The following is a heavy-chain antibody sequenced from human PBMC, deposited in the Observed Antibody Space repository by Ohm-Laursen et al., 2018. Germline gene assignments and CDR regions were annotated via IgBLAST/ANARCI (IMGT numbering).Heavy chain of an antibody. CDR2: INHSGRT. CDR3: ARYSPVEMIIRGAFDI. Sequence: SETLSLTCPVYGGSFSGYDWSWIRQPPGKGLEWIGEINHSGRTNYNPSLKSRVIISVDTSKNQVSLRISPVTTADTAVYYCARYSPVEMIIRGAFDIWGQGTMVTVSS. D-gene: IGHD5-24*01. V-gene: IGHV4-34*01. J-gene: IGHJ3*02. CDR1: GGSFSGYD.